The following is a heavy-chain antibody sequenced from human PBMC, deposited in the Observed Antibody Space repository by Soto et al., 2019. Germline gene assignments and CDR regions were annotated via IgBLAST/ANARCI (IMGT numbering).Heavy chain of an antibody. Sequence: PGGSLRLSCAASGFTFSSYGMHWVRQAPGKGLEWVAVIWYDGSNKYYADSVKGRFTISRDNSKNTLYLQMNSLRAEDTAVYYCARDLPEITTTYYFDYWGQGTLVTVSS. CDR1: GFTFSSYG. J-gene: IGHJ4*02. V-gene: IGHV3-33*01. D-gene: IGHD3-22*01. CDR3: ARDLPEITTTYYFDY. CDR2: IWYDGSNK.